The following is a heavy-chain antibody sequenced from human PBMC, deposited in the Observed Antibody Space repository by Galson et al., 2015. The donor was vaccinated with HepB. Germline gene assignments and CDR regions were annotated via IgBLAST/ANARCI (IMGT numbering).Heavy chain of an antibody. CDR3: ARGIAAAGAYYYYGMDV. D-gene: IGHD6-13*01. J-gene: IGHJ6*02. CDR2: ISYDGSNK. V-gene: IGHV3-30-3*01. CDR1: GFTFSSYA. Sequence: SLRLSCAASGFTFSSYAMHWVRQAPGKGLEWVAVISYDGSNKYYADSVKGRFTISRDNSKNTLYLQMNSLRAEDTAVYYCARGIAAAGAYYYYGMDVWGQGTTVTVSS.